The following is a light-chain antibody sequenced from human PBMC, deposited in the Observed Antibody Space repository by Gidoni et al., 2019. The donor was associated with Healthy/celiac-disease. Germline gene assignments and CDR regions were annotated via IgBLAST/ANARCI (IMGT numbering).Light chain of an antibody. CDR3: QQSYSTPPT. J-gene: IGKJ1*01. CDR2: AAS. CDR1: QSISSY. Sequence: DIQMTQSPSSLSASVGDSVTITCRESQSISSYLNWYQQKPGKAPNLLIYAASSLQSGVPSRFSGGGSGTDFTLTISSLQPEDFATYYCQQSYSTPPTFGQGTKVEIK. V-gene: IGKV1-39*01.